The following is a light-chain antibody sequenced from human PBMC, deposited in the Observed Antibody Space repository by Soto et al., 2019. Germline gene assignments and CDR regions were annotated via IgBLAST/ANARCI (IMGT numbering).Light chain of an antibody. CDR1: SSDVGGYNY. V-gene: IGLV2-8*01. Sequence: QSALTQPPSASGSPGQSVAISCTGTSSDVGGYNYASWDQQHPGKAPKLMIYEVSERPSGVPDRFSGSKSSNTASLTVSGLQAEDEADYYCSSYAGSNNFVFGTGTKVTVL. J-gene: IGLJ1*01. CDR3: SSYAGSNNFV. CDR2: EVS.